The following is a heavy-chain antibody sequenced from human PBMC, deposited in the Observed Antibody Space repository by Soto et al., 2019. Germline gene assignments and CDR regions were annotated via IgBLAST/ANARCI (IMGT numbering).Heavy chain of an antibody. Sequence: QVQLQQWGAGLLKPSETLSLRCVDNSGSFSGYYWTWIRQTPGQWQEWIGEISHSGSTNYNPSLWSRVNKSADTCKKQFSLSLGSVTAADTALYVCARGYEGSRRYLTLLDYWGPGTLVTFSS. V-gene: IGHV4-34*01. CDR1: SGSFSGYY. D-gene: IGHD3-16*02. J-gene: IGHJ4*01. CDR2: ISHSGST. CDR3: ARGYEGSRRYLTLLDY.